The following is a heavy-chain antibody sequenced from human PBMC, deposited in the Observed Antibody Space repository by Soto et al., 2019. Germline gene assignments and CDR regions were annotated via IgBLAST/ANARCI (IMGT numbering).Heavy chain of an antibody. D-gene: IGHD2-21*01. Sequence: PSETLSLTCTVSGGSISSGGYYWSWIRQHPGKGLEWIGYIYYSGSTYYNPSLKSRVTISVDTSKNQFSLKLSSVTAADTAVYYCARAYCGGDCYYLSITHRYNWFDPWGQGTLVTVSS. J-gene: IGHJ5*02. V-gene: IGHV4-31*03. CDR2: IYYSGST. CDR3: ARAYCGGDCYYLSITHRYNWFDP. CDR1: GGSISSGGYY.